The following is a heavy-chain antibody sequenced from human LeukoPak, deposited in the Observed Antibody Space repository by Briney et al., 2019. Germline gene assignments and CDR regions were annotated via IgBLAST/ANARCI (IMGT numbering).Heavy chain of an antibody. CDR3: ARNQIAYCSGGSCYLATYGMDV. V-gene: IGHV1-18*01. Sequence: ASVKVSCKASGYTFTSYGISWVRQAPGQGLEWMGWISAYNGNTNYAQKLQGRVTMTTDTSTSTAYMELRSLRSDDTAVYYCARNQIAYCSGGSCYLATYGMDVWGQGTTVTVSS. D-gene: IGHD2-15*01. CDR2: ISAYNGNT. J-gene: IGHJ6*02. CDR1: GYTFTSYG.